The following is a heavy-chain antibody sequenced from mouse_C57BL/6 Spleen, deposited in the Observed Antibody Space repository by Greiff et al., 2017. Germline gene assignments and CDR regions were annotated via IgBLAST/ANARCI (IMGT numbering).Heavy chain of an antibody. CDR1: GYTFTSYW. D-gene: IGHD1-1*02. CDR3: AIWGTGYYVDY. V-gene: IGHV1-64*01. Sequence: QVQLQQPGAELVKPGASVKLSCKASGYTFTSYWMHWVKQRPGQGLEWIGMIHPNSGSTTYTEKFKSKATLTVDKSSSTAYMQLSSLTSEDSAVYYCAIWGTGYYVDYWGQGTTLTVSS. CDR2: IHPNSGST. J-gene: IGHJ2*01.